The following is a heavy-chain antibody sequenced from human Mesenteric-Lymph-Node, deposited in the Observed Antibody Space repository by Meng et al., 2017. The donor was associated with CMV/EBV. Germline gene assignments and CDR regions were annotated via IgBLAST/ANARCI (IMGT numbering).Heavy chain of an antibody. D-gene: IGHD3-3*01. Sequence: GGSLRLSCTASGFTFGDYAMSWVRQAPGKGLEWVGFIRSKAYGGTTEYAASVKGRFTISRDDSKSIAYLQMNSLKTEDTAVYYCTRDAGAPPIYSVRYDFWSGYLPKSFDYWGQGTLVTVSS. CDR3: TRDAGAPPIYSVRYDFWSGYLPKSFDY. V-gene: IGHV3-49*04. CDR1: GFTFGDYA. J-gene: IGHJ4*02. CDR2: IRSKAYGGTT.